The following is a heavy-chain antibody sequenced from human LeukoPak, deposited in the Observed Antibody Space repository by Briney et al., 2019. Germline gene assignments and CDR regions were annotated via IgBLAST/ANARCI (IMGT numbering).Heavy chain of an antibody. J-gene: IGHJ4*02. CDR2: ISYDGSEK. D-gene: IGHD3-22*01. Sequence: GVSLRLSCAASGFTFSSYPMHWVRQAPGKGLEWVAVISYDGSEKHYADPVKGRFTISRDNSKNTLYLQMNSLRAEDTAVYYCAREGSSGYYPYWGQGILVTVSS. V-gene: IGHV3-30-3*01. CDR3: AREGSSGYYPY. CDR1: GFTFSSYP.